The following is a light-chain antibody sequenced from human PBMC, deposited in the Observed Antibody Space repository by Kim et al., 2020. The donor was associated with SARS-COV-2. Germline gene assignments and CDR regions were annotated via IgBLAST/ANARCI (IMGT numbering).Light chain of an antibody. V-gene: IGLV2-14*01. Sequence: QSALTQPDSVSGSPGQSITISCTGTSSDVGGFNYVSWYQQHPGKAPKLIIYEVSNRPSGVSNRFSGSKSGNTASLTISGLQAEDEADYYCSSYRGSNSVVFGGGTQLTVL. CDR1: SSDVGGFNY. J-gene: IGLJ2*01. CDR3: SSYRGSNSVV. CDR2: EVS.